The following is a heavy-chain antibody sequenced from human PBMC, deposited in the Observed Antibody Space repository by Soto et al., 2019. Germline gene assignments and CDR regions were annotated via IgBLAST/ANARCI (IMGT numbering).Heavy chain of an antibody. D-gene: IGHD3-10*01. CDR1: GFTFSNYA. CDR2: LSGSGSST. CDR3: ARDFITFDI. J-gene: IGHJ3*02. Sequence: GGSLRLSCTASGFTFSNYAMNWVRQAPGKGLEWVSTLSGSGSSTYYADSVKGRFTISRDNSKNTLYLQMNNLRAEDTAMYYCARDFITFDIWGQGSMVTVSS. V-gene: IGHV3-23*01.